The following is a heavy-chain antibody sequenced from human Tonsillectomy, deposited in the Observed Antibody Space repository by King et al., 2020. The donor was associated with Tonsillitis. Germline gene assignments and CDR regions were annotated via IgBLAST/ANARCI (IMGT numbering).Heavy chain of an antibody. Sequence: VQLVESGGGLVQPGRSLRLSCAASGFTFDDYAMHWVRQAPGKGLEWVSGISWNSGGTGYADSVKGRFTISRDNAKNSLYLQMNSLRAEDTALYYCAKDPRALYDFWTGSFDYWGQGTLVTVSS. CDR1: GFTFDDYA. V-gene: IGHV3-9*01. CDR3: AKDPRALYDFWTGSFDY. CDR2: ISWNSGGT. J-gene: IGHJ4*02. D-gene: IGHD3-3*01.